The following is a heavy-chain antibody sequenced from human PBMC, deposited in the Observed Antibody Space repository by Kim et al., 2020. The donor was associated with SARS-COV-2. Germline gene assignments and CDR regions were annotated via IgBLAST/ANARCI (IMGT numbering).Heavy chain of an antibody. J-gene: IGHJ6*02. Sequence: SVTGRFTIFRDNAKNSLYLQMNGLRAEDTAVYYCARGTATGHYYYYGLDVWGQGTTVTVSS. V-gene: IGHV3-7*04. CDR3: ARGTATGHYYYYGLDV. D-gene: IGHD1-26*01.